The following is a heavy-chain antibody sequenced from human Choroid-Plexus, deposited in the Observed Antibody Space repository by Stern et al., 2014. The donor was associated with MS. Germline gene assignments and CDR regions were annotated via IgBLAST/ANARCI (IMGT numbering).Heavy chain of an antibody. D-gene: IGHD2/OR15-2a*01. CDR1: GFTLGSCA. J-gene: IGHJ5*02. V-gene: IGHV3-30*18. CDR3: AKDRQYLTYFFDH. Sequence: VQLEESGGGVVQPGRPLRLSCVASGFTLGSCAMHWVRQAPGKGLEWVAGVSYDGSNKYYADSVKGRFTISRDNSQNTLYMRMSSLRPEDTAVYYCAKDRQYLTYFFDHWGQGSLVTVSS. CDR2: VSYDGSNK.